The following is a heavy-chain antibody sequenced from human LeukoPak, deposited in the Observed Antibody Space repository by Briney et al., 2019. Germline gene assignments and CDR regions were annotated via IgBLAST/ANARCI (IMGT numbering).Heavy chain of an antibody. Sequence: GRSLRLSCAASGFTFSSYDMHWVRQAPGKGLEWVAVISFDGSNKFYADSVKGRFTISRDMSKNTLYLQMNSLRSEDTAVYYCAKGGAFYGSGSYYEDWGQGTLVTVSS. J-gene: IGHJ4*02. V-gene: IGHV3-30*18. CDR2: ISFDGSNK. CDR1: GFTFSSYD. CDR3: AKGGAFYGSGSYYED. D-gene: IGHD3-10*01.